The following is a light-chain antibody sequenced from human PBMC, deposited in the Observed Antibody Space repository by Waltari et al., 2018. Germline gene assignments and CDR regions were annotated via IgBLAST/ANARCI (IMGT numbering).Light chain of an antibody. CDR2: EAT. Sequence: QSALTQPASVSGSPGQSITISCTGSSSDVGSYNLVSWYQQYPGGAPKLLIYEATRRPSGISNRFLGSKSGNTASLTISGLQAEDEADYYCCSHAGTTTWVFGGGTKLSVL. V-gene: IGLV2-23*01. J-gene: IGLJ3*02. CDR1: SSDVGSYNL. CDR3: CSHAGTTTWV.